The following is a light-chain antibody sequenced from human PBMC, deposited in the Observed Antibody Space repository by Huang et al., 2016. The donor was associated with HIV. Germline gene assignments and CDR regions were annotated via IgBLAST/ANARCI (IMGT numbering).Light chain of an antibody. CDR1: RSVSTN. Sequence: EIVMTQSPATLSVSPGQRVTLSCRANRSVSTNVAWYQQRHGQAPRLLIDGSSSRAPGIPARFSGSGSGTDFSLTISSLQSEDFALYYCHQYNNWLLSFGGGTRV. J-gene: IGKJ4*01. CDR3: HQYNNWLLS. CDR2: GSS. V-gene: IGKV3-15*01.